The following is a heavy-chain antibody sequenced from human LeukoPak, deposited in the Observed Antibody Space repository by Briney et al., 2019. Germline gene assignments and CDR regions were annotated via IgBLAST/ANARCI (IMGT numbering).Heavy chain of an antibody. J-gene: IGHJ5*02. Sequence: GASVKVSCKASGYTFTGYYMHWVRQAPGQGLEWMGWINPNSGGTNYAQKSQGRVTMTRDTSISTAYMELSRLRSDDTAVYYCARERMRLRWPHNWFDPWGQGTLVTVSS. D-gene: IGHD4-23*01. CDR1: GYTFTGYY. CDR2: INPNSGGT. V-gene: IGHV1-2*02. CDR3: ARERMRLRWPHNWFDP.